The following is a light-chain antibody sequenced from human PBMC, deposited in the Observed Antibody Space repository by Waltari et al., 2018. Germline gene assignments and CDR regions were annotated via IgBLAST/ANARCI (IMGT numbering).Light chain of an antibody. Sequence: QSVLTQPPSSSGNPGQSVTISCFGSSSDIGCNTLYWYQQLPGTAPKLLIYSNNQRPSGVPDRFSGSKSGTSASLAISGLQSEDEADYYCAAWDDSLNKVFGGGTKLTVL. CDR3: AAWDDSLNKV. CDR2: SNN. V-gene: IGLV1-44*01. CDR1: SSDIGCNT. J-gene: IGLJ3*02.